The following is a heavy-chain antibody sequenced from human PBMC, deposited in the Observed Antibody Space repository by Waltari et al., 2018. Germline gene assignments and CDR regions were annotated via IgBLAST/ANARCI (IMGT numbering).Heavy chain of an antibody. Sequence: QVQLQQWGAGLLKSSETLSLTCAVYGGSFSDYYWSFIRQPPGKGLEWIDFPNPLQPLPRGLEWIGEIKHNGDTNYHPSLQSRVTISVDASKNQFSLKMTSVSASDTSIYYCARTPYTRLFDFWGQGTLVTVSS. J-gene: IGHJ4*02. CDR2: IKHNGDT. CDR3: ARTPYTRLFDF. V-gene: IGHV4-34*01. CDR1: GGSFSDYY. D-gene: IGHD2-21*02.